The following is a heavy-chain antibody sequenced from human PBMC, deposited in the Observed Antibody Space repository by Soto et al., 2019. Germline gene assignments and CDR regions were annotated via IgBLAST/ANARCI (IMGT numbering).Heavy chain of an antibody. CDR2: ISNSGGNT. CDR3: AKDRRGSSPRAQIDY. CDR1: GFTFSSYA. J-gene: IGHJ4*02. Sequence: PGGSLRLSCAASGFTFSSYAMSWVRQTPGKGLEWVSAISNSGGNTYYADSVKGRFTISRDNSKNTLYLQMNSLRAEDTAIYYCAKDRRGSSPRAQIDYWGQGTLVTVPQ. D-gene: IGHD3-16*01. V-gene: IGHV3-23*01.